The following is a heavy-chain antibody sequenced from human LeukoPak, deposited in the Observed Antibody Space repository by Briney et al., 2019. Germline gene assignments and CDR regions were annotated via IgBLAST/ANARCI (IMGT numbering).Heavy chain of an antibody. V-gene: IGHV1-8*01. CDR2: MNPNSGNT. CDR3: ARGRWLQLLDAFDI. Sequence: ASVKVSCKASGYPFTSYDINWVRQATGQGLEWMGWMNPNSGNTGYAQKFQGRVTMTRNTSISTAYMELSSLRSEDTAVYYCARGRWLQLLDAFDIWGQGTMVTVSS. D-gene: IGHD5-24*01. CDR1: GYPFTSYD. J-gene: IGHJ3*02.